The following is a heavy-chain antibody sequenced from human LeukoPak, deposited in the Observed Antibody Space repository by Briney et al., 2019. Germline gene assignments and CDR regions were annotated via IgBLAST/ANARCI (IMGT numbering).Heavy chain of an antibody. D-gene: IGHD3-3*01. CDR2: ISSSCSYI. Sequence: PWGSLTLSCTASGVTFSSYSMNWVRQAPGQGLGLVSSISSSCSYIYYSDSVMGRFTISTVNANNTLFSQMNSLRTDDTAVFYFASIPDVAITSFGVVIESSDAFDIWGQGTMVTVSS. CDR1: GVTFSSYS. V-gene: IGHV3-21*01. J-gene: IGHJ3*02. CDR3: ASIPDVAITSFGVVIESSDAFDI.